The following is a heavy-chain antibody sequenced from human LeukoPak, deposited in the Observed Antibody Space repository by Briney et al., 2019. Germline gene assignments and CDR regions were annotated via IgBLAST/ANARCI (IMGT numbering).Heavy chain of an antibody. Sequence: ASVTVSCKASGYTFINYGISGVRQAPGQGLDGMGWISAYDGKTNYVQKFHGRVTMTVDTSTNSAYMDLRSLTSDDTAVYYCSRDDGYSYRKGVDHFAYWGQGTLVTVSS. CDR2: ISAYDGKT. D-gene: IGHD5-18*01. J-gene: IGHJ4*02. V-gene: IGHV1-18*01. CDR3: SRDDGYSYRKGVDHFAY. CDR1: GYTFINYG.